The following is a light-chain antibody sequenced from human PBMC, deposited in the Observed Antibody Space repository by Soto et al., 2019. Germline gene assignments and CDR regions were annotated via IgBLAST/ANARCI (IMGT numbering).Light chain of an antibody. CDR3: SSYTSGNTFV. CDR2: DVS. Sequence: QSVLTQPASVSGSPGQSITISCTGTSSDVGGYNYVSWYQQEPGKAPKLMIYDVSNRPSGVSNRFSGSKSGNTASLTISGLQAEDEADYYCSSYTSGNTFVVGTGTKLTVL. CDR1: SSDVGGYNY. V-gene: IGLV2-14*01. J-gene: IGLJ1*01.